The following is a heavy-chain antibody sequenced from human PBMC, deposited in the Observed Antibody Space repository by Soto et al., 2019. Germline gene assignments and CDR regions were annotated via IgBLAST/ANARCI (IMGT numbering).Heavy chain of an antibody. D-gene: IGHD3-22*01. CDR1: GYSFTSYW. CDR3: ARQGASRYDSSGYYENWFDP. J-gene: IGHJ5*02. Sequence: GESLKISCKGSGYSFTSYWISWVRQMPGKGLEWMGRIDPSDSYTNYSPSFQGHVTISADKSISTAYLQWSSLKASDTAMYYCARQGASRYDSSGYYENWFDPWGQGTLVTVSS. V-gene: IGHV5-10-1*01. CDR2: IDPSDSYT.